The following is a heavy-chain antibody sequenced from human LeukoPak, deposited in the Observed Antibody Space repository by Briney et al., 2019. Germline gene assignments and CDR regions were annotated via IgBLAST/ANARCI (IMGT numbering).Heavy chain of an antibody. CDR2: ISTSGGST. CDR1: GFTFSSHA. D-gene: IGHD1-26*01. V-gene: IGHV3-23*01. CDR3: AKDTDGGSHLLDY. Sequence: HPGGSLRLSCAASGFTFSSHAMSWVRQAPGKGLEWVSAISTSGGSTYCADSVKGRFTISRDNPKNTLYLQMNSLRAEDTAVYYCAKDTDGGSHLLDYWGQGTLVTVSS. J-gene: IGHJ4*02.